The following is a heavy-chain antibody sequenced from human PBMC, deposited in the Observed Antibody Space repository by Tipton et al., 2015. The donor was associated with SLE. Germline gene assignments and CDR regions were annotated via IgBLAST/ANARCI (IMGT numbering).Heavy chain of an antibody. Sequence: LRLSCAASGFTFSSYAMHWIRQPPGKGLEWIGEINHSGSTNYNPSLKSRVTISVDTSKNQFSLKLSSVTAADTAVYYCAGVRLYYYGSGSYYRDYWGQGTLVTVSS. CDR1: GFTFSSYA. CDR3: AGVRLYYYGSGSYYRDY. V-gene: IGHV4-34*01. J-gene: IGHJ4*02. D-gene: IGHD3-10*01. CDR2: INHSGST.